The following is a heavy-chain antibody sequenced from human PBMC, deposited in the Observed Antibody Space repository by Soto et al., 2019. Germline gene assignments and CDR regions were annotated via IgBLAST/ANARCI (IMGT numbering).Heavy chain of an antibody. D-gene: IGHD3-22*01. J-gene: IGHJ4*02. Sequence: PSETLSLTFTVCAGSISSYYLNWIRQSPGKGLEWSRYISYSGSTNYNRSLKSRVTMTTDTPKNQCSLKLSSVTDADTAVYYCARVVYDSSGYGFFDYWGQGTLVTVSS. CDR3: ARVVYDSSGYGFFDY. CDR1: AGSISSYY. CDR2: ISYSGST. V-gene: IGHV4-59*01.